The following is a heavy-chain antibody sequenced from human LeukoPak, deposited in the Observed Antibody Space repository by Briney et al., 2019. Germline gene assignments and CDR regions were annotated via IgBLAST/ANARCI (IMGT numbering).Heavy chain of an antibody. D-gene: IGHD5-24*01. J-gene: IGHJ4*02. V-gene: IGHV5-51*01. CDR1: GYSFTSCW. Sequence: GESLKISCKGSGYSFTSCWIGWVRQMPGKGLEWMGIIYPSDSDTRYSPSFQGQVTISADKSISTAYLQWSSLKASDTAMYYCARRMATTVPYFDYWGQGTLVTVSS. CDR3: ARRMATTVPYFDY. CDR2: IYPSDSDT.